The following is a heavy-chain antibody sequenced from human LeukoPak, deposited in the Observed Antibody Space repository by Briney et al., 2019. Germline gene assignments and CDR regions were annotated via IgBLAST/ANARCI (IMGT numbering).Heavy chain of an antibody. V-gene: IGHV4-34*01. CDR2: INQSGST. CDR3: AISTVTSYKVSQSPFDP. CDR1: GGSFRSYY. Sequence: SETLSLTCAVYGGSFRSYYWTWIRQPPGKGLEWIGEINQSGSTNYNPSLKSRVTISVDTSKNQFSLKLSSVTAADTAVYYCAISTVTSYKVSQSPFDPWGPGTLVTVSS. D-gene: IGHD4-17*01. J-gene: IGHJ5*02.